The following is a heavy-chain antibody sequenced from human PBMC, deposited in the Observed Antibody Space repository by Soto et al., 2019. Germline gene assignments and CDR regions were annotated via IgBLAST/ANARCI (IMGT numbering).Heavy chain of an antibody. CDR2: IYYSGST. D-gene: IGHD6-25*01. J-gene: IGHJ6*03. V-gene: IGHV4-59*01. CDR1: GGSISSYY. Sequence: QVQLQESGPGLVKPSETLSLTCTVSGGSISSYYWSWIRQPPGKGLEWIGYIYYSGSTNYNPSPKSRVTISVDTTNIQSSLKLSSVTAADTTVYYCARITHQRPSTRFYYCYYMDVWGKGTTVTVSS. CDR3: ARITHQRPSTRFYYCYYMDV.